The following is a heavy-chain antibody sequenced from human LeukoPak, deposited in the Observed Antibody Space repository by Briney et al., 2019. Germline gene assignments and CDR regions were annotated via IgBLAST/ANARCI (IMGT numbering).Heavy chain of an antibody. CDR1: GFTFSSYA. CDR3: AREWGGYGGNAGYYFDY. J-gene: IGHJ4*02. CDR2: ISYDGSNK. V-gene: IGHV3-30-3*01. Sequence: GGSLRLSCAASGFTFSSYAMHLVRQAPGKGLEWVAVISYDGSNKYYADSVKGRFTISRDNSKNTLYLQMNSLRAEDTAVYYCAREWGGYGGNAGYYFDYWGQGTLVTVSS. D-gene: IGHD4-23*01.